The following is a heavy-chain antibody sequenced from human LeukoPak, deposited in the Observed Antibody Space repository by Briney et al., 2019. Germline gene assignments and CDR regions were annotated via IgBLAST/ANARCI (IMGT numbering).Heavy chain of an antibody. CDR1: GFTFSSYG. V-gene: IGHV3-30*18. J-gene: IGHJ6*02. CDR3: AKVPGLRGPWGYYYGMDV. Sequence: GGSLRLSCAASGFTFSSYGMHWVRQAPGKGLEWVAVISYDGSNKYYADSVKGRFTISRDNSKNTLYLQMNSLRAEDTAVYYCAKVPGLRGPWGYYYGMDVWGQGTTVTVSS. CDR2: ISYDGSNK. D-gene: IGHD4-17*01.